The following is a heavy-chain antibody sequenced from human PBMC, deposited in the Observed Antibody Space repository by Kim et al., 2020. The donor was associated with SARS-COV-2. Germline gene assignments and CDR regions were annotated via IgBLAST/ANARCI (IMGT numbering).Heavy chain of an antibody. CDR3: STGVYVVAGVGYYFDS. Sequence: SETLSLTCTVYGGSFIGYSSSWIRQTPGKGLEWIGEISHIGNTHYNPSLKSRVTISRDTSENHFPLHLTSMTAADTAAYYCSTGVYVVAGVGYYFDSWG. CDR1: GGSFIGYS. CDR2: ISHIGNT. J-gene: IGHJ4*01. D-gene: IGHD2-15*01. V-gene: IGHV4-34*01.